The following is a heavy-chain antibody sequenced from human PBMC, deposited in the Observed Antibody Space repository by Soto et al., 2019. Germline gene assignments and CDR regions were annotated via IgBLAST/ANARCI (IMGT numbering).Heavy chain of an antibody. V-gene: IGHV4-34*01. CDR2: INHSGST. D-gene: IGHD5-18*01. CDR1: GGSFSGYY. J-gene: IGHJ4*02. Sequence: ASETRSLTCAVYGGSFSGYYWSWIRQPPGKGLEWIGEINHSGSTNYNPSLKSRVTISVDTSKNQFSLKLSSVTAADTAVYYCARGARYSYGFRPFDYWGQGTLVTVSS. CDR3: ARGARYSYGFRPFDY.